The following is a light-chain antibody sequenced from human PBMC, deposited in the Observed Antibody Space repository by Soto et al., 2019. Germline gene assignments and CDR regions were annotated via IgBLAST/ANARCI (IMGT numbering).Light chain of an antibody. CDR1: QSVISSY. CDR3: KQYGRSHFA. J-gene: IGKJ3*01. V-gene: IGKV3-20*01. CDR2: GAS. Sequence: PCEKITSASRGSQSVISSYLTWYQQKPGQAPRLLIYGASTRATSIPARFSGSGSGTDFTFTISSVVREDFAVSSCKQYGRSHFAFDPGTEVDIK.